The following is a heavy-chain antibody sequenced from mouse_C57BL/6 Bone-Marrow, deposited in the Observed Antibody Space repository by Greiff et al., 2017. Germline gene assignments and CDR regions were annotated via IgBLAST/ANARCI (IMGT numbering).Heavy chain of an antibody. CDR1: GFNIKDDY. Sequence: EVQLQESGAELVRPGASVQLSCTASGFNIKDDYMHWVKQRPDPGLEWIGWIDPENGDTEYASKFQGKATITADTSSNTAYLQLSSLTSEDTAVYYCTPYGNYDYAMDYWGQGTSVTVSS. J-gene: IGHJ4*01. V-gene: IGHV14-4*01. CDR3: TPYGNYDYAMDY. CDR2: IDPENGDT. D-gene: IGHD2-1*01.